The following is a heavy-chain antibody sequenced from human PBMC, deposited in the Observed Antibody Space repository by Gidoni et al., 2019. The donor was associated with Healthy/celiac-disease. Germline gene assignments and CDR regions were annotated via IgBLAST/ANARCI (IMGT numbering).Heavy chain of an antibody. CDR1: GFTSSSYS. J-gene: IGHJ4*02. CDR3: ARDYYDSSGYSIDY. CDR2: ISSSSTSI. V-gene: IGHV3-48*02. Sequence: EVQLVESGGGLVQPGGSLRLSCAASGFTSSSYSMNWVRQAPGKGLEWVSYISSSSTSIFYADSVKGRFTISRDNAKNSLYLQMNSLRDDDTAVYYCARDYYDSSGYSIDYWGQGTLVTVSS. D-gene: IGHD3-22*01.